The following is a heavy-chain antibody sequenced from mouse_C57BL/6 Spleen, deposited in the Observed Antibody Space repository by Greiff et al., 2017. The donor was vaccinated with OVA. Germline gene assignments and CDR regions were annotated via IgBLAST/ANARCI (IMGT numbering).Heavy chain of an antibody. CDR1: GFTFSDYG. J-gene: IGHJ1*03. D-gene: IGHD1-1*01. CDR2: ISSGSSTI. Sequence: EVKLVESGGGLVKPGGSLKLSCAASGFTFSDYGMHWVRQAPEKGLEWVAYISSGSSTIYYADTVKGRFTISRDNAKNTLFLQMTSLRSEDTAMYYCARIYYYGSSPYFDVWGTGTTVTVSS. V-gene: IGHV5-17*01. CDR3: ARIYYYGSSPYFDV.